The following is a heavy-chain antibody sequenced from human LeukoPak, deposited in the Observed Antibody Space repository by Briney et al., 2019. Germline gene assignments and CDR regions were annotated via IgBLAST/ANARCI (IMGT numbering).Heavy chain of an antibody. D-gene: IGHD5-12*01. CDR1: GFTFSSYG. J-gene: IGHJ6*03. Sequence: PGGSLRLSCAASGFTFSSYGMHWVRQAPGKGLEWVAFIRYDGSKKYYADSVKGRFTISRDNSKNTLYLQMNSLRAEDTAVYYCAKAGDSGYHYYYYYMDVWGKGTTVTVSS. V-gene: IGHV3-30*02. CDR3: AKAGDSGYHYYYYYMDV. CDR2: IRYDGSKK.